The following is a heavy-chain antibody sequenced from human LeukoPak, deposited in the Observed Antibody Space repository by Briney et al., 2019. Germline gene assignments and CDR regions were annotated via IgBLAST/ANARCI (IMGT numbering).Heavy chain of an antibody. CDR3: ARTYYYDSSGAPSRLDH. CDR2: INPSGGST. V-gene: IGHV1-46*01. J-gene: IGHJ4*02. CDR1: GYTFTSYY. D-gene: IGHD3-22*01. Sequence: ASVKVSCRASGYTFTSYYMHWVRQAPGQGLEWMGIINPSGGSTSYAQKFQGRVTMTRDTSTSTVYMELSSLRSEDTAVYYCARTYYYDSSGAPSRLDHWGQGTLVTVSS.